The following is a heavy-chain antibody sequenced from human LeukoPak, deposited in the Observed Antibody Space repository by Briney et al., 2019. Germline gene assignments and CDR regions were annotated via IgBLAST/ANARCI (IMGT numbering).Heavy chain of an antibody. Sequence: SETLSLTCSVSGGSISSLYWSWIRPPPGKGLEWIGYIYYTGSTNYNPSLKSRVTMFVDMSKNQFSLRLSSVTAADTAVYYCARHRAYSSSSPFDYWGQGTLVTVPS. J-gene: IGHJ4*02. CDR2: IYYTGST. D-gene: IGHD6-6*01. CDR1: GGSISSLY. CDR3: ARHRAYSSSSPFDY. V-gene: IGHV4-59*08.